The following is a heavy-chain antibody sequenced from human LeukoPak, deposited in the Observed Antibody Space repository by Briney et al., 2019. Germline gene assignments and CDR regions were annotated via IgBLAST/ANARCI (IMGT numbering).Heavy chain of an antibody. CDR2: INPNSGGT. V-gene: IGHV1-2*02. CDR1: GYTFTGYY. J-gene: IGHJ6*03. Sequence: ASVKVSCKASGYTFTGYYMHWVRQAPGQGLEWMGWINPNSGGTNYAQKFQGRVTMTRDTSISTAYMELSSLRSEDTAVYYCARGFGYYYYMDVWGKGTTVTVSS. D-gene: IGHD3-16*01. CDR3: ARGFGYYYYMDV.